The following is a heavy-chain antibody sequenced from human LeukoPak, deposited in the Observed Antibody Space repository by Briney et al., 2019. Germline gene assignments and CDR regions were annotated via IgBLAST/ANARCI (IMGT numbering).Heavy chain of an antibody. J-gene: IGHJ4*02. Sequence: GGSLRLSCAASGFTFSSSWMNWVRQAPGKGLEWIALIRSKIDGATTDYAAPVKGRFIISRDDSHNTLSLQMHGLKTEDTGIYFCTTGYHTPSHDGYWGQGTLVTVSS. CDR1: GFTFSSSW. D-gene: IGHD2-15*01. CDR2: IRSKIDGATT. CDR3: TTGYHTPSHDGY. V-gene: IGHV3-15*01.